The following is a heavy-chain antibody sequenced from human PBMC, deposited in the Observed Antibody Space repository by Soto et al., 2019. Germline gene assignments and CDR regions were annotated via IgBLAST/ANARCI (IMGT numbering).Heavy chain of an antibody. CDR2: IYYSGST. J-gene: IGHJ4*02. D-gene: IGHD3-9*01. Sequence: SETLSLTCTVSGGSISSSSYYWGWIRQPPGKGLEWIGSIYYSGSTYYNPSLKSRVTISVDTSKNQFSLKLSSVTAADTAVYYCASSRYFDWDLIDYWGQGTRVTVSS. CDR1: GGSISSSSYY. CDR3: ASSRYFDWDLIDY. V-gene: IGHV4-39*07.